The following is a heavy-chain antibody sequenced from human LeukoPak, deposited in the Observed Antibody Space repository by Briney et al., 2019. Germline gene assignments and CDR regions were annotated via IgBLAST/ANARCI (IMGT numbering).Heavy chain of an antibody. Sequence: SETLSLTCTVSGGSISSYYWSWIRQPAGKGLELIGRIYTSGSTNYNPSLKSRVTMSVGTSKNQFSLKLSSVTAADTAVYYCARDFASYYDSSGYYYYYMDVWGKGTTVTVSS. V-gene: IGHV4-4*07. CDR1: GGSISSYY. D-gene: IGHD3-22*01. CDR3: ARDFASYYDSSGYYYYYMDV. CDR2: IYTSGST. J-gene: IGHJ6*03.